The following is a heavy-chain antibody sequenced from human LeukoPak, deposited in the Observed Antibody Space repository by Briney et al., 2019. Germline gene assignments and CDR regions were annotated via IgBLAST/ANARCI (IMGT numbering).Heavy chain of an antibody. CDR3: ARGLGRYYYYGMDV. J-gene: IGHJ6*02. CDR1: GGSISSYY. Sequence: ASETLSLTCTVSGGSISSYYWSWIRQPPGKGLEWIGYIYYSGSTNYNPSLKSRVTISVDTSKNQFSLKLSSVTAADTAVYCCARGLGRYYYYGMDVWGQGTTVTVSS. V-gene: IGHV4-59*01. CDR2: IYYSGST. D-gene: IGHD5-12*01.